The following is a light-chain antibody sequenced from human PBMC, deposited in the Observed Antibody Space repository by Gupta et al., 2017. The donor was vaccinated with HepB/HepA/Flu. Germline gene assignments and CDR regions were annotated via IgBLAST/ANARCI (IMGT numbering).Light chain of an antibody. CDR1: PYNLGAGYD. Sequence: QSVLTPPPSVSGAPGQRVPISCTGSPYNLGAGYDVHWYQQLPGTAPKLLIYANNIRPSGVPDRFSGAKSGTSASLAITGLQAEEEAEYYCQSYDSSLSVLFGGGTKLTVL. V-gene: IGLV1-40*01. CDR3: QSYDSSLSVL. CDR2: ANN. J-gene: IGLJ3*02.